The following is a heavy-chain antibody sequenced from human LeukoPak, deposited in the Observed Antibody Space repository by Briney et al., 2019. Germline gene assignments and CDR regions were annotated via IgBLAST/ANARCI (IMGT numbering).Heavy chain of an antibody. CDR2: MNPNSGNT. CDR3: ARIPHRGSGSYYNPVRYFDY. Sequence: GASVKVSCKASGYTFTSYDINWVRQATGQGLEWMGWMNPNSGNTGYARKFQGRVTMTRNTSISTAYMELSSLRSEDTAVYYCARIPHRGSGSYYNPVRYFDYWGQGTLVTVSS. V-gene: IGHV1-8*01. J-gene: IGHJ4*02. D-gene: IGHD3-10*01. CDR1: GYTFTSYD.